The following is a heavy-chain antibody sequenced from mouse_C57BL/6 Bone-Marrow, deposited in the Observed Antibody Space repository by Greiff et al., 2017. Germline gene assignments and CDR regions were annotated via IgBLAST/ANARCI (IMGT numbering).Heavy chain of an antibody. Sequence: QVQLQQPGAELVKPGASVKMSCKASGYTFTSYWITWVKQRPGQGLEWIGDIYPGSGSTNYNEKFKSKATLTVDTSSSTAYMQLSSLTSEDSAVYYCARIYDYGSSYVGLWYFDVWGTGTTVTVSS. CDR2: IYPGSGST. V-gene: IGHV1-55*01. CDR1: GYTFTSYW. CDR3: ARIYDYGSSYVGLWYFDV. J-gene: IGHJ1*03. D-gene: IGHD1-1*01.